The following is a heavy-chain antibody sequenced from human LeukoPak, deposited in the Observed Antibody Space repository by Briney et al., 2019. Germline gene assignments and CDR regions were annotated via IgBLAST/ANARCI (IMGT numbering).Heavy chain of an antibody. CDR3: ARGDYYDSGGYYYGWFDP. CDR2: INHSGST. CDR1: GGSFSGYY. J-gene: IGHJ5*02. D-gene: IGHD3-22*01. V-gene: IGHV4-34*01. Sequence: PSETLSLTCAVYGGSFSGYYWSWIRQPPGKGLEWIGEINHSGSTNYNPSLKSRVTISVDTSKNQFSLKLSSVTAADTAVYYCARGDYYDSGGYYYGWFDPWGQGTLVTVSS.